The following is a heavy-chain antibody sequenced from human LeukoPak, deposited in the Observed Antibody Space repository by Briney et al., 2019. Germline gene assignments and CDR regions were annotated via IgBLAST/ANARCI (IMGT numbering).Heavy chain of an antibody. CDR2: IIPIFGTA. CDR1: GGTFSSYA. D-gene: IGHD7-27*01. Sequence: GASVKVSCKASGGTFSSYAISWVRQAPGQGLEWMGRIIPIFGTANYAQKFQGRVTITTDESTSTAYMELSSLRSDDTAVYYCARDLSSTSNWELDYWGQGTLVTVSS. CDR3: ARDLSSTSNWELDY. V-gene: IGHV1-69*05. J-gene: IGHJ4*02.